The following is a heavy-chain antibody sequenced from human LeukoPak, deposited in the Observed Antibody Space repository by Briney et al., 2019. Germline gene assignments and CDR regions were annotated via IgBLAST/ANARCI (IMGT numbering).Heavy chain of an antibody. CDR2: ITRSSSSI. Sequence: GGSLRLSCAASGFSFSTYSMSWVRQAPGKGLEWVSVITRSSSSIYYADSVKGRFTISRDNAKKSVYLQMNSLRAEDTAVYYCVSELYFSDSSGLWGPGTMVTVSS. J-gene: IGHJ3*01. V-gene: IGHV3-21*03. CDR3: VSELYFSDSSGL. CDR1: GFSFSTYS. D-gene: IGHD3-22*01.